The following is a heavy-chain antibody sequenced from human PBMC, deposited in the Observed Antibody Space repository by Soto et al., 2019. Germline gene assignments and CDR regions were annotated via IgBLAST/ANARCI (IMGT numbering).Heavy chain of an antibody. J-gene: IGHJ4*02. CDR3: VKSRGGNNFDFFD. D-gene: IGHD5-12*01. CDR2: VRGNGDPP. CDR1: GFTFSSYA. Sequence: LRLSCSASGFTFSSYAMHWVRQAPGKGLEYVSGVRGNGDPPFYADSVKGRFTISRDNSKNTLYLQMSSLSADDTAVYYCVKSRGGNNFDFFDWGQGALVTVSS. V-gene: IGHV3-64D*06.